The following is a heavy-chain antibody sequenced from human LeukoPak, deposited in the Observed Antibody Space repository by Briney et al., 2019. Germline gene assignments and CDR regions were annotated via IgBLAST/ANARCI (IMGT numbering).Heavy chain of an antibody. CDR1: GGSISSGSYY. J-gene: IGHJ6*04. V-gene: IGHV4-61*02. CDR3: ARGPLGLSCMDV. CDR2: IYTSGST. D-gene: IGHD3-16*01. Sequence: SETLSLTCTVSGGSISSGSYYWSWIRQPAGKGLEWIGRIYTSGSTNHNPSLKSRVTISVDTSKNQFSLKLSSVTAADTAVYYCARGPLGLSCMDVWGKGTTVTVSS.